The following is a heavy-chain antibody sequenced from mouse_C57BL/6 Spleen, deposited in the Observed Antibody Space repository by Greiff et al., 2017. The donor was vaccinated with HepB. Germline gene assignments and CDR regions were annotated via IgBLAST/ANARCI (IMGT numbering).Heavy chain of an antibody. CDR2: ISSGSSTI. CDR3: ARPYYYGSSDDAMDY. CDR1: GFTFSDYG. J-gene: IGHJ4*01. V-gene: IGHV5-17*01. Sequence: DVMLVESGGGLVKPGGSLKLSCAASGFTFSDYGMHWVRQAPEKGLEWVAYISSGSSTIYYADTVKGRFTISRDNAKNTLFLQMTSLRSEDTAMYYCARPYYYGSSDDAMDYWGQGTSVTVSS. D-gene: IGHD1-1*01.